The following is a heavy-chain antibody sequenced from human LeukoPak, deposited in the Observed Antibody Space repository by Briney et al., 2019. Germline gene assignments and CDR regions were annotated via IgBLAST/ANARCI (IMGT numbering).Heavy chain of an antibody. CDR1: GRSLSRGDDY. J-gene: IGHJ5*02. Sequence: SETLSLTCTVSGRSLSRGDDYWRWIRQPPGRGLEWIGYIYYSGSTYYNPSLKSRVTISVDTSKNQFSLKLSSVTAAETAVYYCARAGAYCSSTSCYGQNWFDPWGQGTLVTVSS. CDR2: IYYSGST. CDR3: ARAGAYCSSTSCYGQNWFDP. D-gene: IGHD2-2*01. V-gene: IGHV4-30-4*08.